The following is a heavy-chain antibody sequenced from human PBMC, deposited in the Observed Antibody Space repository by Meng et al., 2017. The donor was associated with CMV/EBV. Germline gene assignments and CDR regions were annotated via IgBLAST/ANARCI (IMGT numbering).Heavy chain of an antibody. Sequence: ASVKVSCKASGYTFTSYGISWVRQAPGQGLEWMGWISAYNGNTNYTQKLQGRVTMTPDTSTSTPYMELRSLRSDDTAVYYCARDGHLDQSYYGMDVWGQGTTVTVSS. V-gene: IGHV1-18*01. CDR2: ISAYNGNT. J-gene: IGHJ6*02. CDR1: GYTFTSYG. D-gene: IGHD2-2*03. CDR3: ARDGHLDQSYYGMDV.